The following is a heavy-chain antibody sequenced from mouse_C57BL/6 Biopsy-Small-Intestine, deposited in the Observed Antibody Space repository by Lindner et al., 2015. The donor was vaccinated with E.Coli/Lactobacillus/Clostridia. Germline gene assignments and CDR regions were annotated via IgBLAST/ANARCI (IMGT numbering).Heavy chain of an antibody. D-gene: IGHD3-2*02. CDR3: TTGELRLAY. J-gene: IGHJ3*01. CDR2: IDPENGET. V-gene: IGHV14-4*01. Sequence: VQLQESGAELVRPGASVKLSCTSSGFNIKDDNMYWVKQRPEQGLEWIGWIDPENGETEYASKFQGKATITADTSSNTAYLAAQQPDHLRTLPSITRTTGELRLAYWGQGTLVTVSA. CDR1: GFNIKDDN.